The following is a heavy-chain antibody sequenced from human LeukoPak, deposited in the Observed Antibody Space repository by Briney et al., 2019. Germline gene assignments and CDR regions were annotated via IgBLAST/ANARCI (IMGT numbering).Heavy chain of an antibody. V-gene: IGHV4-34*01. CDR3: ARGFGVPAATNY. D-gene: IGHD2-2*01. CDR1: GGSFSGYY. J-gene: IGHJ4*02. CDR2: INHSGST. Sequence: SETLSLTCAVYGGSFSGYYWSWIRQPPGKGLEWIGEINHSGSTNYNPSLKSRVTISVDTSKNQVSLKLSSVTAADTAVYYCARGFGVPAATNYWGQGTLVTVSS.